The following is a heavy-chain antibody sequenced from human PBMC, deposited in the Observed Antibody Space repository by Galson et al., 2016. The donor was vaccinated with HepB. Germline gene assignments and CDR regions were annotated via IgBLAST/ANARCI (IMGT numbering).Heavy chain of an antibody. J-gene: IGHJ4*02. CDR2: ISGSGGST. D-gene: IGHD6-13*01. Sequence: SLRLSCAASGFTFDSYAMSWVRQAPGKGLEWVSGISGSGGSTYYAGSVKGRFTISRDNFKNTVYLQMNSLSAGDTAVYDCAKEWGYSSSWLDGGLDYWGQGTPVIVSS. V-gene: IGHV3-23*01. CDR3: AKEWGYSSSWLDGGLDY. CDR1: GFTFDSYA.